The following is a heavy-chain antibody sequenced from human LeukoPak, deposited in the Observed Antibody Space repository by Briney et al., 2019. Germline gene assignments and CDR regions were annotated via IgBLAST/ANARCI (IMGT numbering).Heavy chain of an antibody. CDR2: IIPISGTA. D-gene: IGHD5-18*01. CDR1: GGTFSSYA. V-gene: IGHV1-69*05. CDR3: ARSVDGQLWLDWFDP. J-gene: IGHJ5*02. Sequence: SVKVSCKASGGTFSSYAISWVRQAPGQGLEWMGGIIPISGTANYAQKFQGRVTITTDESTSTAYMELSSLRSEDTAVYYCARSVDGQLWLDWFDPWGQGTLVTVSS.